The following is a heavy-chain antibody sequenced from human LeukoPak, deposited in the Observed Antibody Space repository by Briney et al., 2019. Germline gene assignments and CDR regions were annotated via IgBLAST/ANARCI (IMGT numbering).Heavy chain of an antibody. CDR1: GGSISSYY. V-gene: IGHV4-59*08. Sequence: SETLSLTCTVSGGSISSYYWSWIRQPPGKGLEWIGYIYYSGSTNYNPSLKSRVTISVDTSKNQFSLKLSSVTAADTAVYYCARRLGDPFYGMDVWGQGTTVTVSS. CDR3: ARRLGDPFYGMDV. CDR2: IYYSGST. D-gene: IGHD4-17*01. J-gene: IGHJ6*02.